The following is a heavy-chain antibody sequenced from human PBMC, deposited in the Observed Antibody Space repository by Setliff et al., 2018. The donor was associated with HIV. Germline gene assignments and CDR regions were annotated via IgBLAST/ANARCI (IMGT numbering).Heavy chain of an antibody. CDR3: ARDGVYYAMDV. Sequence: PGGSLRLSCAASEFTLSTYWTHWVRQAPRKGLVWVSRINSDGSTTTYADSVKGRFTISRDNGKNTVYLQMNRRRAEDTAVYYCARDGVYYAMDVWGQGTTVTVSS. J-gene: IGHJ6*02. V-gene: IGHV3-74*01. CDR2: INSDGSTT. CDR1: EFTLSTYW.